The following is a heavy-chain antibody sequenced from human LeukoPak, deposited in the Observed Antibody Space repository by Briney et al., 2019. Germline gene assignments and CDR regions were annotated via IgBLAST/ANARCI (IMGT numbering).Heavy chain of an antibody. CDR1: GYTFTSYD. CDR3: ASTQYGSGSYSWFDP. Sequence: ASVKVSCKASGYTFTSYDINWVRQATGQGLEWMGWMNPNSGNTGYAQKFQGRVTITRNTSISTAYMELSSLRSEDTAVYYCASTQYGSGSYSWFDPWGQGTLVTVSS. V-gene: IGHV1-8*03. D-gene: IGHD3-10*01. J-gene: IGHJ5*02. CDR2: MNPNSGNT.